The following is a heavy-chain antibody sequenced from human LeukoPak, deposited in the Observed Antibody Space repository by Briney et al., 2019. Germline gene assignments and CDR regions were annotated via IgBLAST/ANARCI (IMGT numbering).Heavy chain of an antibody. J-gene: IGHJ4*02. D-gene: IGHD6-19*01. Sequence: GGSLRLSCVVSGFTFSSYSMNWVRQAPGKGLEWVSYIKSSSSTIHYADSVKGRFTVSRDNAKNSLYLQMNSLRAEETGVYYCARGSSGLEDYWGQGTLVIVSS. V-gene: IGHV3-48*01. CDR2: IKSSSSTI. CDR1: GFTFSSYS. CDR3: ARGSSGLEDY.